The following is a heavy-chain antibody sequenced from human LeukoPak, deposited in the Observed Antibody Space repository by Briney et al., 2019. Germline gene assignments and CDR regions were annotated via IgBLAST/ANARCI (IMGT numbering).Heavy chain of an antibody. D-gene: IGHD6-13*01. CDR1: GGTFSSYA. V-gene: IGHV1-69*05. J-gene: IGHJ6*02. CDR3: ARDGPIAAAGIYYYGMDV. CDR2: IIPIFGTA. Sequence: ASVKVSCKASGGTFSSYAISWVRQAPGQGLEWMGGIIPIFGTANYAQKFQGRVTMTRDTSTSTVYMELSSLRSEDTAVYYCARDGPIAAAGIYYYGMDVWGQGTTVTVSS.